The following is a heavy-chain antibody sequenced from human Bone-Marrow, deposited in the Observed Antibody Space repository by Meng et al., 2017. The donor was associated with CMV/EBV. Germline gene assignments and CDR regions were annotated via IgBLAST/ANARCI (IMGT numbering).Heavy chain of an antibody. J-gene: IGHJ6*02. CDR2: ISSSGSTI. Sequence: GESLKISCAASGFTFSDYYMSWIRQAPGKGLEWVSYISSSGSTIYYADSVKGRFTISRHNSKNTLYLQMNSLRAEDTAVYYCAKFSVRRFDYGMDVWGQGTTVTVSS. CDR1: GFTFSDYY. V-gene: IGHV3-11*01. CDR3: AKFSVRRFDYGMDV. D-gene: IGHD2/OR15-2a*01.